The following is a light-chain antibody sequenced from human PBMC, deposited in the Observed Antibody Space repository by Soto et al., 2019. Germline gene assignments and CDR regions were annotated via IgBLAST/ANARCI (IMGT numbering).Light chain of an antibody. Sequence: EIVLTQSPGTLSLSPGERATLSCRASQSISSSYLAWYQQKPGQAPRLLIYGISNRATGIPDRFSGSGSGTDFTLTISRLEPEDFAVYYCQHYGRSPRTFGQGTKVEIK. CDR1: QSISSSY. J-gene: IGKJ1*01. CDR3: QHYGRSPRT. V-gene: IGKV3-20*01. CDR2: GIS.